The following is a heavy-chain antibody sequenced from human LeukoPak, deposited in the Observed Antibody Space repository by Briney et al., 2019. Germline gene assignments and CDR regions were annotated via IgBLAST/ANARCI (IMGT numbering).Heavy chain of an antibody. V-gene: IGHV1-69*04. CDR3: ARVPPARNDYSNYVDYYGMDV. Sequence: GASVKVSCKAFGGTFSSYAISWVRQAPGQGLEWMGRIIPIFGIANYAQKFQGRVTITADKSTSTAYMELSSLRSEDTAVYYCARVPPARNDYSNYVDYYGMDVWGQGTTVTVSS. CDR2: IIPIFGIA. D-gene: IGHD4-11*01. CDR1: GGTFSSYA. J-gene: IGHJ6*02.